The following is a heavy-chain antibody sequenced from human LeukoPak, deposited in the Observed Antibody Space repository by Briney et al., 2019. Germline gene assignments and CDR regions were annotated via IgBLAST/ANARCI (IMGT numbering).Heavy chain of an antibody. V-gene: IGHV3-30-3*01. Sequence: GGSLRLSCAASGFTFSSYAMHWVRQAPGKGLEWVAVISYDGSNKYYADSVKGRFTISRDNSKNTLYLQMNSLRAEDTAVYYCARDPSLYYYDSSIYYGMDVWGQGTTVTVSS. CDR1: GFTFSSYA. D-gene: IGHD3-22*01. CDR3: ARDPSLYYYDSSIYYGMDV. CDR2: ISYDGSNK. J-gene: IGHJ6*02.